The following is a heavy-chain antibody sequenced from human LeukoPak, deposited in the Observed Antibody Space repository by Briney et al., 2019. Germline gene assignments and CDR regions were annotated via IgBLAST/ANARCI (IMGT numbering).Heavy chain of an antibody. D-gene: IGHD2-2*01. CDR3: ARSPRVPWAFDI. Sequence: ASVKVSCKASGDTFSNSAINWVRQAPGQGLEWMGGIIPIFGTTHYAQNFQGRVTITADESTSTAYMELSSLRSEDTAMFYCARSPRVPWAFDIWGQGTMVTVSS. CDR2: IIPIFGTT. J-gene: IGHJ3*02. CDR1: GDTFSNSA. V-gene: IGHV1-69*13.